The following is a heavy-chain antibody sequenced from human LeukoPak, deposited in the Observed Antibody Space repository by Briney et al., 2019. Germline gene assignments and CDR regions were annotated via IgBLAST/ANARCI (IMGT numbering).Heavy chain of an antibody. CDR2: IYWNDDK. Sequence: SGPTLVHPTQPLTLTCTFSGVSFSSGGGGVGWIRQPPGKALEWLALIYWNDDKCYSPSLKSRLTITKDTSKNQVVLTMTNMDPVDTATYYCAHIPEPATVPYYFDYWGQGTLVSVSS. CDR3: AHIPEPATVPYYFDY. CDR1: GVSFSSGGGG. D-gene: IGHD4-17*01. V-gene: IGHV2-5*01. J-gene: IGHJ4*02.